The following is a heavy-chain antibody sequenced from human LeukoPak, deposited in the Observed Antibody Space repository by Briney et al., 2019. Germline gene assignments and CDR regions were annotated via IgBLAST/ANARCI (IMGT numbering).Heavy chain of an antibody. CDR1: GFTLSSYG. CDR3: AKEFIDAFDI. J-gene: IGHJ3*02. V-gene: IGHV3-23*01. Sequence: GGSLRLSCAASGFTLSSYGMSWVRQAPGKGLEWVSDLSGSDGTTYYAGSVKGRFTISRNNSKNTMYLQMNSLRAEDTAVYYCAKEFIDAFDIWGQGTMVTVSS. CDR2: LSGSDGTT.